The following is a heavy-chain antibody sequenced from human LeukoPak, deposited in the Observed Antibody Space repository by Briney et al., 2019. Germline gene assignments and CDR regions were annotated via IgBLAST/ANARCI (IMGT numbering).Heavy chain of an antibody. Sequence: SETLSLTCTVSGGSISSYYWSWLRQPPGKGLEWIGYIYYSGSTNYNPSLKSRDTISVDTSKNQFSLKLSSVTAADTAVYYCARVPVAYYYGMDVWGQGTTVTVSS. D-gene: IGHD2-15*01. CDR1: GGSISSYY. CDR3: ARVPVAYYYGMDV. CDR2: IYYSGST. J-gene: IGHJ6*02. V-gene: IGHV4-59*01.